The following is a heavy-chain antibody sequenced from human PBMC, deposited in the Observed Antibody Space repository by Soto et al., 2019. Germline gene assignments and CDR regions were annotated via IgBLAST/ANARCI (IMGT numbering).Heavy chain of an antibody. D-gene: IGHD1-26*01. CDR2: IYPGDSDT. V-gene: IGHV5-51*01. CDR1: GYSFTSYW. J-gene: IGHJ6*02. Sequence: GESLKISCKVSGYSFTSYWIGCVRQMPGKGLEWMGIIYPGDSDTRYSPSFQGQVTISADKSISTAYLQWSSLKASDTAMYYCARFFSGSYTSYYYYYGMDVWGQGTTVTVSS. CDR3: ARFFSGSYTSYYYYYGMDV.